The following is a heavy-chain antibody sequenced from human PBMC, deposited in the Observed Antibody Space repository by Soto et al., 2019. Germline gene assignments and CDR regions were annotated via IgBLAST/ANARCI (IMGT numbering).Heavy chain of an antibody. CDR2: IWYDGSNK. D-gene: IGHD3-10*01. Sequence: QVQLVESGGGVVQPGRSLRLSCAASGFTFSSYGMHWVRQAPGKGLEWVAVIWYDGSNKYYADSVKGPFTISRDNSKSRLHQKRNRLRAGDRAVYYCARDRVSGLFTHWGQGPLVT. CDR1: GFTFSSYG. V-gene: IGHV3-33*01. CDR3: ARDRVSGLFTH. J-gene: IGHJ4*02.